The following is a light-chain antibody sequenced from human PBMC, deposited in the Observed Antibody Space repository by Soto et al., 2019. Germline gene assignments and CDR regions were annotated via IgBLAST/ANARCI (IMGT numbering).Light chain of an antibody. CDR3: QQRSNRWPMYT. V-gene: IGKV3-11*01. CDR2: DAS. J-gene: IGKJ2*01. CDR1: QSVSSY. Sequence: EIVLTQSPATLSLSPGERATLSCRASQSVSSYLAWYQQKPGQAPRLLIYDASNRATGIPARFSGSGSGTDFTLTISSLEPEDFAVYYCQQRSNRWPMYTVGQGTKLEIK.